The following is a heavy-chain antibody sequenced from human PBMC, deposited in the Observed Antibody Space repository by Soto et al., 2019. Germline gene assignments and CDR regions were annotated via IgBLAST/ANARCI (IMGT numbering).Heavy chain of an antibody. V-gene: IGHV1-69*13. CDR2: IIPIFGTA. D-gene: IGHD6-19*01. CDR1: GGTFSSYA. Sequence: GASVKVSCKVSGGTFSSYAISWVRQAPGQGLEWMGGIIPIFGTANYAQKFQGRVTITADESTSTAYMELSSLRSEDTAVYYCARDLGEYSSGWNAFDIWGQGTMVTVSS. J-gene: IGHJ3*02. CDR3: ARDLGEYSSGWNAFDI.